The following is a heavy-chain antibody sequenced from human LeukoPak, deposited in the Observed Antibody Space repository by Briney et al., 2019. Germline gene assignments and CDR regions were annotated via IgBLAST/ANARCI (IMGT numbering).Heavy chain of an antibody. CDR1: GFTFDDYA. V-gene: IGHV3-9*01. CDR2: ISWNSGSI. J-gene: IGHJ6*02. CDR3: AKDIVGSAYYYYGMDV. Sequence: TGGSLRLSCAASGFTFDDYAMHWVRHAPGKGLEWVSGISWNSGSIGYADSVKGRFTISRDNAKNSLYLQMNSLRAEDTALYYCAKDIVGSAYYYYGMDVWGQGTTVTVSS. D-gene: IGHD1-26*01.